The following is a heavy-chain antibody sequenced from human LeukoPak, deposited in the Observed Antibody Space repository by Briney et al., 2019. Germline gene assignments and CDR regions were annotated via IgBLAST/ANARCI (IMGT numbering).Heavy chain of an antibody. V-gene: IGHV4-4*09. CDR1: GGSISSYY. CDR3: ARHSYYYYYMDV. J-gene: IGHJ6*03. Sequence: SETLSLTCTVSGGSISSYYWSWIRQPPGKGLKWIGYIYTSGSTNYNPSLKSRVTIPVDTSKNQFSLKLSSVTAADTAVYYCARHSYYYYYMDVWGKGTTVTVSS. CDR2: IYTSGST.